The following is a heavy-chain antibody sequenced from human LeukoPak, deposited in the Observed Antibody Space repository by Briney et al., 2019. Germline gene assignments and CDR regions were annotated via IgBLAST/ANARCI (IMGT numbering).Heavy chain of an antibody. CDR3: ARDRPDIVVVPAAMLSWFDP. J-gene: IGHJ5*02. D-gene: IGHD2-2*01. CDR2: ISAYNGNT. Sequence: ASVEVSCKASGYTFTSYGISWVRQAPGQGLEWMGWISAYNGNTNYAQKLQGRVTMTTDTSTSTAYMELRSLRSDDTAVYYCARDRPDIVVVPAAMLSWFDPWGQGTLVTVSS. V-gene: IGHV1-18*01. CDR1: GYTFTSYG.